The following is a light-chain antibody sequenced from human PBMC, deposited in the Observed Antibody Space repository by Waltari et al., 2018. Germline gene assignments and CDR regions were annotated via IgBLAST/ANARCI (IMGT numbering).Light chain of an antibody. V-gene: IGKV3-20*01. Sequence: EIVLTQSPGTLALSPGERATLSCRASQSVGRALACYQQKPGQAPRLLIYDASSRATGISDKFSGSGSGTDFSLTISRVEPEDFAVYFCQMYVRLPVTFGQGTKVEVK. CDR3: QMYVRLPVT. CDR1: QSVGRA. CDR2: DAS. J-gene: IGKJ1*01.